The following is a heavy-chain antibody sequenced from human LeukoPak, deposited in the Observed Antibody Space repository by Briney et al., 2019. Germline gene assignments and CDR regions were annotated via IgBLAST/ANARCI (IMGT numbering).Heavy chain of an antibody. D-gene: IGHD3-22*01. CDR3: VKDYDSSGYYVPFDY. V-gene: IGHV3-23*01. CDR1: GFTFSSYA. CDR2: ISGSGGST. J-gene: IGHJ4*02. Sequence: PGGSLRLSCAASGFTFSSYAMSWVRQAPGKGLEWVSAISGSGGSTYYADSVKGRFTISRDNSKNTLYLQMNSLRAEDTAVYYCVKDYDSSGYYVPFDYWGQGTLVTVSS.